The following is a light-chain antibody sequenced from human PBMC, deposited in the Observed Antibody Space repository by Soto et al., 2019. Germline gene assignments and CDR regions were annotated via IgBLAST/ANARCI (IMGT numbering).Light chain of an antibody. J-gene: IGKJ1*01. V-gene: IGKV3-15*01. CDR1: QSVSSN. CDR3: QQYNNWPPMA. CDR2: GAS. Sequence: EIVMTQSPATLSVSPGERATISCRASQSVSSNLAWYQQKPGQAPRLLIYGASTRATGLPARFSGSGSGTEFTLTISSLQSEDFAVYYCQQYNNWPPMAFGQGTKVEIK.